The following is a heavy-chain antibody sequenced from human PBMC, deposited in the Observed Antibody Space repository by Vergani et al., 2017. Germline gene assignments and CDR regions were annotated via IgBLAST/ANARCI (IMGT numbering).Heavy chain of an antibody. Sequence: EVQLVESGGGLVQPGGSLRLSCAASGFTFSSYAMHWVRQAPGKGLEYVSAISSNGGSTYYANSVKGRFTISRDNSKNTLYLQMGSLRAEDTAVYYCAKDGGWGVVVPAAIRSRGFDYWGQGTLVTVSS. J-gene: IGHJ4*02. CDR3: AKDGGWGVVVPAAIRSRGFDY. CDR2: ISSNGGST. V-gene: IGHV3-64*01. D-gene: IGHD2-2*02. CDR1: GFTFSSYA.